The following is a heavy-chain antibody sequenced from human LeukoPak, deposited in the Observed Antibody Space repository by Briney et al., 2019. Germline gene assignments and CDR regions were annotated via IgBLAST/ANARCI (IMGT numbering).Heavy chain of an antibody. V-gene: IGHV1-69*04. CDR3: VRGLRQSSKSCFDY. CDR2: IIPILGIA. Sequence: GASVKVSCKASGGTFSSYAISWVRHAPGQGREWMGRIIPILGIANYAQKFQGRVTITADKSTSTAYMELSSLRSEDTAVYYCVRGLRQSSKSCFDYWGQGALVTVSS. J-gene: IGHJ4*02. D-gene: IGHD3-10*01. CDR1: GGTFSSYA.